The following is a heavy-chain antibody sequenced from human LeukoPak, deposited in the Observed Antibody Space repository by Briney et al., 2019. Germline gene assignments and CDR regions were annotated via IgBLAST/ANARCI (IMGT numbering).Heavy chain of an antibody. J-gene: IGHJ5*02. V-gene: IGHV5-51*01. CDR1: GYSFTNIW. CDR3: ARRNYYFGSGSYYSPDNWFDP. Sequence: GESLKISCKGSGYSFTNIWIGWVRQMPGKGLEWMGIIYPGDSDTRYSPSFQGQVTISADKSISTAYLQWSSLKASDTAMYYCARRNYYFGSGSYYSPDNWFDPWGQGTLVTVSS. CDR2: IYPGDSDT. D-gene: IGHD3-10*01.